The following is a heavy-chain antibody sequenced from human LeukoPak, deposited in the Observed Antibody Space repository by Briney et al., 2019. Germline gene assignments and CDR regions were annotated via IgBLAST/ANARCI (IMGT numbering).Heavy chain of an antibody. Sequence: TSSQTLSLTCTVSGGSISSGSYYWSWIRQPAGKGLEWIGRIYTSGSTNYNPSLKSRVTISVDTSKNQFSLKLSSVTAADTAVYYCARADWDTAMIDYWGQGTLVTVSS. D-gene: IGHD5-18*01. CDR3: ARADWDTAMIDY. CDR1: GGSISSGSYY. CDR2: IYTSGST. V-gene: IGHV4-61*02. J-gene: IGHJ4*02.